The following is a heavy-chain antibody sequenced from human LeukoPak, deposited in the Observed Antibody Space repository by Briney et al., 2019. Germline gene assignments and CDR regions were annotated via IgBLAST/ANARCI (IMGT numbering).Heavy chain of an antibody. D-gene: IGHD6-6*01. CDR3: ARFLAARRDAFDI. CDR1: GGTFSSYA. V-gene: IGHV1-69*01. Sequence: SVKVSCKASGGTFSSYAISWVRQAPGQGLEWMGGIIPIFGTANYAQKFQGRVTITADESTSTVYMELSSLRSEDTAVYYCARFLAARRDAFDIWGQGTMVTVSS. CDR2: IIPIFGTA. J-gene: IGHJ3*02.